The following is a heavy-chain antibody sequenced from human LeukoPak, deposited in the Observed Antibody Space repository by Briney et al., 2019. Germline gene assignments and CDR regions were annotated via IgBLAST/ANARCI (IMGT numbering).Heavy chain of an antibody. J-gene: IGHJ4*02. V-gene: IGHV3-33*06. Sequence: PGKSLRLPCAASGFIFSDYGMHWVRQAPGKGLEWVAVIWSDATNQYYADSVRGRFAISRDDSTSMVYLQMNSLRAEDTAVYFCAKDIQRGFDYTNSLDYWGQGTLVTVSS. CDR3: AKDIQRGFDYTNSLDY. CDR2: IWSDATNQ. CDR1: GFIFSDYG. D-gene: IGHD4-11*01.